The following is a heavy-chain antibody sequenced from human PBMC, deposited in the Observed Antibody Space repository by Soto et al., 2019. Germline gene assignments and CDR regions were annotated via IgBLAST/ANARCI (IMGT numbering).Heavy chain of an antibody. J-gene: IGHJ4*02. CDR1: GGSLSGYY. Sequence: TSETLSLTCAVSGGSLSGYYWTWISQPPGKGLEWIGEINHSGSTNSNPSLKSRVTISVDTSKNPFSLNLSSVTAADTAVYHGARGVPGYCRIPSCYGGTGDFDYRGQG. V-gene: IGHV4-34*01. CDR2: INHSGST. CDR3: ARGVPGYCRIPSCYGGTGDFDY. D-gene: IGHD2-2*01.